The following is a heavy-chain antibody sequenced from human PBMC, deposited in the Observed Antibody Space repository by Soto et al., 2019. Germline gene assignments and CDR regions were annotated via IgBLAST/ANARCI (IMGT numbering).Heavy chain of an antibody. CDR2: IYYSGRT. V-gene: IGHV4-59*01. CDR1: GDSINNYY. Sequence: QVQLQESGPGLVKPSETLSLICTVSGDSINNYYWSWIRQPPGKGLEWIGYIYYSGRTDYNPSLKSRVTISVDTSKNQFSLNLSSVTAADTAVYYCARDWNSGYDPWGQGTLVTVSS. D-gene: IGHD5-12*01. J-gene: IGHJ5*02. CDR3: ARDWNSGYDP.